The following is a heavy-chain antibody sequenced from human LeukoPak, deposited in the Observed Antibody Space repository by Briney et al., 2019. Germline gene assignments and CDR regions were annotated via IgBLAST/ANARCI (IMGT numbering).Heavy chain of an antibody. J-gene: IGHJ4*02. CDR1: GFTFSSYA. D-gene: IGHD3-10*01. V-gene: IGHV3-23*01. Sequence: PGGSLRLSCAASGFTFSSYAMSWVRQAPGKGLEWVSTINGSGGSTYYTDSVKGRFTISRDNSKNTLYVQMNSLRAEDTAVYYCAKADRADVSSKVDYWGQGTLVTVSS. CDR3: AKADRADVSSKVDY. CDR2: INGSGGST.